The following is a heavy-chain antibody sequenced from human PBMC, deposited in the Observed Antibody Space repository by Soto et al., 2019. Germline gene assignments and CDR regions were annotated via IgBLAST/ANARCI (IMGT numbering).Heavy chain of an antibody. V-gene: IGHV5-10-1*01. CDR2: IDPSDSYI. Sequence: GESLKISCKTSGYTFSGHWISWVRQVPGKGLQWMGNIDPSDSYINYNPAFRGHVTFSVDNAHNSLYLQMSGLRAEDTALYYCARDMYTNYVNYFDLWGQGTLVTVSS. CDR1: GYTFSGHW. J-gene: IGHJ5*02. CDR3: ARDMYTNYVNYFDL. D-gene: IGHD3-16*01.